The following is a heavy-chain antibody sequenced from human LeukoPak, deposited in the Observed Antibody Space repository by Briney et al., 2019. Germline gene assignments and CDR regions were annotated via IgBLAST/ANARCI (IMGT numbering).Heavy chain of an antibody. V-gene: IGHV3-53*01. Sequence: PGGSLRLSCAASGFAVSSNYMSWVRQAPGKGLEWVSVIYSGSNIHYTESVKGRFTISRDNSRNTLYLQMNSLRVEDTAVYYCARNLGATGPHDAFDIWGQGQWSPSLQ. J-gene: IGHJ3*02. CDR1: GFAVSSNY. D-gene: IGHD1-26*01. CDR3: ARNLGATGPHDAFDI. CDR2: IYSGSNI.